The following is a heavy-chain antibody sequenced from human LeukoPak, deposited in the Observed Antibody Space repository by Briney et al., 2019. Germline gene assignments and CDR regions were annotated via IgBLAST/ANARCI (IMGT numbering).Heavy chain of an antibody. CDR3: ARHVSLDIVAVPAAISV. J-gene: IGHJ3*01. V-gene: IGHV4-38-2*01. CDR2: IHHSGST. Sequence: PSETLSLTCAVSGYYISSGYYWGWIRQPPGKGLEWIGSIHHSGSTYYNPPLKSRVTISVDTSKSRFSLKLSSVTAADTAVYYCARHVSLDIVAVPAAISVWGQGTMVTVSS. CDR1: GYYISSGYY. D-gene: IGHD2-2*01.